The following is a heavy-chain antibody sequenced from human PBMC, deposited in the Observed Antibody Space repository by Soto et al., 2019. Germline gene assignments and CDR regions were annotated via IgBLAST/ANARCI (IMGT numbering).Heavy chain of an antibody. V-gene: IGHV3-73*01. Sequence: SLRLSCAASGFTFSGSAMHWVRQASEKGLEWVGRIRSKPNSYATEYAASVKGRFTISRDDSKNTAYLHMNNLKTEDTAVYYCISFCSSCFFDYWGQGTPVTVSS. CDR2: IRSKPNSYAT. CDR1: GFTFSGSA. D-gene: IGHD6-13*01. CDR3: ISFCSSCFFDY. J-gene: IGHJ4*02.